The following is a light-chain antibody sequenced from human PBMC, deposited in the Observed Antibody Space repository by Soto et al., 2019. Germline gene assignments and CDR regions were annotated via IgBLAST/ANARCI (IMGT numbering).Light chain of an antibody. V-gene: IGKV3-15*01. Sequence: EIVMTQSPATLSVSPGVRATLSCRSSQSVGSSVAWYRQKPGQAPRRLIYSASTRATGIPDRFSGSGSGTEFTLTISSLQSEDFGVYYCLQYTNWPPITFGQGTRLEIK. CDR2: SAS. CDR3: LQYTNWPPIT. CDR1: QSVGSS. J-gene: IGKJ5*01.